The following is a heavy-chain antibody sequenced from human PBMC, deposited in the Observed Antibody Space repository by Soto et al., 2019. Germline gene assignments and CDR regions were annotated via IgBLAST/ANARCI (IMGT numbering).Heavy chain of an antibody. CDR2: IYYSGST. Sequence: SETLSLTCTVSGGSISSYYWSWIRQPPGKGLEWIGYIYYSGSTNYNPSLKSRVTISVDTSKNQFSLKLSSVTAADTAVYYCAGGATTYAFDIWGQGTMVTVSS. D-gene: IGHD4-17*01. V-gene: IGHV4-59*08. CDR3: AGGATTYAFDI. CDR1: GGSISSYY. J-gene: IGHJ3*02.